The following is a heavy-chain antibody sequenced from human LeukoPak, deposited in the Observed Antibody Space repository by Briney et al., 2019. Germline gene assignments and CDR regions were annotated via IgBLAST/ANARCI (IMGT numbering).Heavy chain of an antibody. CDR2: VYYSGST. CDR1: GGSISSSSYN. D-gene: IGHD6-13*01. J-gene: IGHJ4*02. V-gene: IGHV4-39*07. CDR3: AGTFDSSNQYYFDY. Sequence: SETLSLTCTVSGGSISSSSYNWGWIRQPPGKGLEWIGSVYYSGSTYYNPSLKSRVTISVDTSKNQFSLKLSSVTAADTAVYYCAGTFDSSNQYYFDYWGQGTLVTVSS.